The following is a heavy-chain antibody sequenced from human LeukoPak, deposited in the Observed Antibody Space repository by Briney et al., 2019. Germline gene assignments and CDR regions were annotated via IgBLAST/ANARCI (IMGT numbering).Heavy chain of an antibody. CDR2: IYTSGST. D-gene: IGHD3-10*01. Sequence: SETLSLTCTVAGGSISSGSYYWRWIRQPAGKGLEWIGRIYTSGSTNYNPSLKSRVTISVDTSKNRFSLKLSSVTAADTAVYYCARVSLVRGAPDYYFDYWGQGTLVTVSS. J-gene: IGHJ4*02. CDR3: ARVSLVRGAPDYYFDY. V-gene: IGHV4-61*02. CDR1: GGSISSGSYY.